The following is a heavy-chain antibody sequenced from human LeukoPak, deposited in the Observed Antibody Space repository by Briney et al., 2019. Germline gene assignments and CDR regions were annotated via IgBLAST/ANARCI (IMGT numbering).Heavy chain of an antibody. CDR1: GGSISSSSYY. CDR3: ARDSSSTGGASDI. Sequence: SETLSLTCTVSGGSISSSSYYWGWIRQPPGKGLEWIGSIYYSGSTYYNPSLKSRVTISVDTSKNQFSLKLSSVTAADTAVYYCARDSSSTGGASDIWGQGTMVTVSS. V-gene: IGHV4-39*07. D-gene: IGHD2-2*01. J-gene: IGHJ3*02. CDR2: IYYSGST.